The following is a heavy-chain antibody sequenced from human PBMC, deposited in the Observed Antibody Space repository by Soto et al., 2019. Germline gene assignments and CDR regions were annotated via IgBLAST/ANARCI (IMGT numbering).Heavy chain of an antibody. V-gene: IGHV4-39*01. CDR2: IYYSGST. D-gene: IGHD6-6*01. Sequence: SETLSLTCTVSGGSVSSRSYYWGWIRQPPEKGLEWIGSIYYSGSTYYNPSLNNRITMSVDTSKSQFSLKLSSVTAADTAVYYCARVISSSSSLGLPYYYYGMDVWGQGTTVTVSS. CDR3: ARVISSSSSLGLPYYYYGMDV. J-gene: IGHJ6*02. CDR1: GGSVSSRSYY.